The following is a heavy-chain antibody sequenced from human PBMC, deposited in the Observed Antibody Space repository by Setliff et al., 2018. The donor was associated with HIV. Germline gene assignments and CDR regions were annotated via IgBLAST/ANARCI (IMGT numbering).Heavy chain of an antibody. V-gene: IGHV4-61*02. CDR1: GDSISTGYYH. CDR2: IYTSGST. CDR3: ARSSSHWSGWFDP. J-gene: IGHJ5*02. D-gene: IGHD6-13*01. Sequence: PSETLSLTCTVSGDSISTGYYHWSWIRQPAGKGLEWIGRIYTSGSTNYNPSLKSRVTISVDTSKNEFSLKLSSVTAADTAVYYCARSSSHWSGWFDPWGQGTLVTVSS.